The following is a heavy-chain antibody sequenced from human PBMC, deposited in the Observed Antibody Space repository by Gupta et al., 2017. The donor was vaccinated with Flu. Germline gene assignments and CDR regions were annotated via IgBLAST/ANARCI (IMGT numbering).Heavy chain of an antibody. Sequence: QVQLVQSGAEVKKPGSSVKVSCKASGDTSGVYTLSWVRPAPGQGLEWMGRIVPMYDITSYAQKFQGRVTITADKYTNTAYMEVTSLTSEDTAVYYCARSLSRDGYNPSVFDYWGQGTLVTVSS. D-gene: IGHD5-12*01. CDR1: GDTSGVYT. CDR2: IVPMYDIT. V-gene: IGHV1-69*02. J-gene: IGHJ4*02. CDR3: ARSLSRDGYNPSVFDY.